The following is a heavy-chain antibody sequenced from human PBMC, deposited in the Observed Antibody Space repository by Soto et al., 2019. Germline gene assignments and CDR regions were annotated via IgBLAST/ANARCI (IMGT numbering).Heavy chain of an antibody. CDR2: IKSNADGGTA. Sequence: PGGSLRLSCAASGFTFSNAWMNWVRQAPGKGLEWVGRIKSNADGGTADYAAPVKGRFTLSRDDSKNSLFLQMNSLKTEDTAVYYFSTEGRDYYDSSVYYFPRYFDYWGQGALVTVSS. D-gene: IGHD3-22*01. J-gene: IGHJ4*02. CDR1: GFTFSNAW. V-gene: IGHV3-15*07. CDR3: STEGRDYYDSSVYYFPRYFDY.